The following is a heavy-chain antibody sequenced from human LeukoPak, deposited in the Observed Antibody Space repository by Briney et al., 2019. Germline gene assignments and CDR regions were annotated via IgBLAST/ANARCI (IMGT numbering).Heavy chain of an antibody. V-gene: IGHV4-4*02. D-gene: IGHD2-21*02. J-gene: IGHJ4*02. CDR1: GVAINTNYW. Sequence: SETLSLTCAVSGVAINTNYWWTWVRQTPGKGLEWIGEVYHEGSTNYNPSLKSRVTISIDKSKRHFSLKMRSVTAADTAVYYCARVRVMTSTPLPFDYWGQGTRVTVSS. CDR3: ARVRVMTSTPLPFDY. CDR2: VYHEGST.